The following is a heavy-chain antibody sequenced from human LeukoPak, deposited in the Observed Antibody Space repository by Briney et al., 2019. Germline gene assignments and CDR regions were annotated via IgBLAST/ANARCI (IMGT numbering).Heavy chain of an antibody. CDR2: IYYSGST. J-gene: IGHJ4*02. D-gene: IGHD6-25*01. Sequence: SETLSLTCTVSGGSISSSYWSWLRQPPGKGLEWIGYIYYSGSTNYNPSLKSRVTISVDTSKNQFSLKLSSVTAADTAVYYCARRSVAAPYFFDYWGQGTLVTVSS. CDR3: ARRSVAAPYFFDY. CDR1: GGSISSSY. V-gene: IGHV4-59*08.